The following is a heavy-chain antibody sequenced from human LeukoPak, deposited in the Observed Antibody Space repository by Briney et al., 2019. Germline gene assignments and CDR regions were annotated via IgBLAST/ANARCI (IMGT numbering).Heavy chain of an antibody. V-gene: IGHV3-48*03. D-gene: IGHD3-3*01. CDR3: SRRVPFEGMDV. J-gene: IGHJ6*02. Sequence: GGSLRLSCAASGITFSSYAMNWVRQTPGKGLEWVSFVTGDKLYFADSVMGRFTVSRDNAKNSLYLQMNSLRDEDTGIYYCSRRVPFEGMDVWGQGTTVTVSS. CDR2: VTGDKL. CDR1: GITFSSYA.